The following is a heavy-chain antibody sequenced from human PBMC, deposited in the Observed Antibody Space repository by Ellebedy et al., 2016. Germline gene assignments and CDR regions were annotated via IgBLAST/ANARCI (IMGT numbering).Heavy chain of an antibody. D-gene: IGHD4/OR15-4a*01. Sequence: GGSLRLXXAPSGFTFDDYAFHWVRQVPGKGLEWVSGISWNSAAIGYGESVKGRFTISRDRAKNYVYLQMNSLRVEDTALYYCAKGTMDYLHHWGQGTLVTVSS. V-gene: IGHV3-9*01. CDR1: GFTFDDYA. CDR2: ISWNSAAI. J-gene: IGHJ4*02. CDR3: AKGTMDYLHH.